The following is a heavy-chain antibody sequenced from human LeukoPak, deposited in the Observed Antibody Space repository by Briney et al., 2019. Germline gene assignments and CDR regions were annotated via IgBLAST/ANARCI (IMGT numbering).Heavy chain of an antibody. V-gene: IGHV4-59*01. Sequence: KSSEILSLTCTVSGGSISSYYWSLIRQPPGKGLEWIGYVYYSGTTNYNPSLKSRVIISVDTSKNQFSLNLSPVIAADTAMYYCARVGVDYSGNIIKYYFDYWGQGTLVTVSS. J-gene: IGHJ4*02. D-gene: IGHD4-23*01. CDR1: GGSISSYY. CDR2: VYYSGTT. CDR3: ARVGVDYSGNIIKYYFDY.